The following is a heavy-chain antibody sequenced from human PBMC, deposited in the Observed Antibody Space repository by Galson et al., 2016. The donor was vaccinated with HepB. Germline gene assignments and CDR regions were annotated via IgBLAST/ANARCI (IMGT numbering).Heavy chain of an antibody. Sequence: SLRLSCAASGFTFSNSAMNWVRQAPGKGLEWVSGISASGGSTYYADSVKGRFTISRDNSKNTLYLQMNSLRAEGTAVYYCAGCRSSCYDYYYYGMDFWGQGTTVTVSS. J-gene: IGHJ6*02. D-gene: IGHD2-2*01. CDR3: AGCRSSCYDYYYYGMDF. CDR2: ISASGGST. V-gene: IGHV3-23*01. CDR1: GFTFSNSA.